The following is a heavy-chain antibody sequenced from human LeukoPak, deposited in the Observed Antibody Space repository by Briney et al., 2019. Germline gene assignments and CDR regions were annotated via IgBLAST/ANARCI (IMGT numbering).Heavy chain of an antibody. V-gene: IGHV4-4*07. CDR3: ARDRSSSWTRDWFDP. D-gene: IGHD6-13*01. CDR2: IYNSAST. Sequence: PSETLSLTCTVSGGSISGSYWSWIRQPAGKGLEWIGRIYNSASTNYNPSLKSRVTMSVDTSKNQFSLKLTSVTAADTAVYYCARDRSSSWTRDWFDPWGQGTLVTVSS. J-gene: IGHJ5*02. CDR1: GGSISGSY.